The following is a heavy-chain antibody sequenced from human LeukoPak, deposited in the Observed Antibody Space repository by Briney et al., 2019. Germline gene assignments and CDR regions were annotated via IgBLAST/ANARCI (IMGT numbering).Heavy chain of an antibody. Sequence: PGGSLRLSCAASGFTFSSYSMNWVRQAPGKGLEWVSSISSSSSYIYYADSVKGRFTISRDNAENSLYLQMNSLRAEDTAVYYCARARMIAEMDYYYYMDVWGKGTTVTVSS. CDR1: GFTFSSYS. D-gene: IGHD3-22*01. J-gene: IGHJ6*03. V-gene: IGHV3-21*01. CDR3: ARARMIAEMDYYYYMDV. CDR2: ISSSSSYI.